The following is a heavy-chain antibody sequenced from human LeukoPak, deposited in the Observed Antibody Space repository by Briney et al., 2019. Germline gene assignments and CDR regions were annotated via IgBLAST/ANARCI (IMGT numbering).Heavy chain of an antibody. CDR1: GGSISSGDYY. CDR3: ARGLTYYYDSSGYYYFDY. D-gene: IGHD3-22*01. Sequence: SETLSLTCTVSGGSISSGDYYWSWIRQPPGKGLEWIGDIYYSGSTYYNPSLKSRVTISVDTSKNQFSLKLSSVTAADTAVYYCARGLTYYYDSSGYYYFDYWGQGTLVTVSS. J-gene: IGHJ4*02. CDR2: IYYSGST. V-gene: IGHV4-30-4*01.